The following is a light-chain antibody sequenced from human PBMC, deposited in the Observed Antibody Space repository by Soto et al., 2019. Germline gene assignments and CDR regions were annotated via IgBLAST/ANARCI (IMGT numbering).Light chain of an antibody. J-gene: IGKJ4*01. CDR2: DAS. CDR3: QQRSNWTLT. CDR1: QSVSISY. V-gene: IGKV3-11*01. Sequence: IVLTQPPGTLALSAGEGATLSCRASQSVSISYLAWYQQKPGQAPRLLIYDASNTATGIPARFSGSGSGKDFTLTISSLGPEDFAVYYCQQRSNWTLTIGGGTKVDIK.